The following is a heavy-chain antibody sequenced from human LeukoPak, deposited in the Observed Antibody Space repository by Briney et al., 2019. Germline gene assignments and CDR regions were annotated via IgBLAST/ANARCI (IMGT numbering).Heavy chain of an antibody. Sequence: GGSLRLSCAASGFTFSSYSMNWVRQAPGKGLEGVSSISSRSTYIYYADSVKGRFTISRDNAKNSLYLQMNSLRAEDTAVYYCTKDLGLHYFDPWGQGTLVTVSS. CDR3: TKDLGLHYFDP. CDR1: GFTFSSYS. D-gene: IGHD7-27*01. V-gene: IGHV3-21*01. J-gene: IGHJ5*02. CDR2: ISSRSTYI.